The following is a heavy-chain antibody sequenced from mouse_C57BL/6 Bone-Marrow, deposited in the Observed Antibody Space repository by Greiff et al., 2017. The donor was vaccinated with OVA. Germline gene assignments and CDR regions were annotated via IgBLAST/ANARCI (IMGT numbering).Heavy chain of an antibody. D-gene: IGHD1-1*01. V-gene: IGHV14-4*01. J-gene: IGHJ2*01. CDR3: TTYGWGFDY. Sequence: EVQLQQSGAELVRPGASVKLSCTASGFNIKDDYMHWVKQRPEQGLEWIGWIDPENGDTEYASKFQGKATITADTSSNTAYLQLSSLTSEDTAVYYCTTYGWGFDYWGQGITLTVSS. CDR2: IDPENGDT. CDR1: GFNIKDDY.